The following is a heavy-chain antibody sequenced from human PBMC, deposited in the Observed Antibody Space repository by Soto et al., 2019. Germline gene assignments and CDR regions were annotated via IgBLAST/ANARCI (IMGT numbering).Heavy chain of an antibody. CDR2: IYYSGST. CDR3: ARVTGYYDILTGYSPWGMDV. Sequence: QVQLQESGPGLVKPSQTLSLTCTVSGGSISSGDYYWSWIRQPPGKGLEWIGYIYYSGSTYYNPSLKSRVTISVDTSKNQFSLKLSSVTAADTAVYYCARVTGYYDILTGYSPWGMDVWGQGTTVTVSS. V-gene: IGHV4-30-4*01. J-gene: IGHJ6*02. CDR1: GGSISSGDYY. D-gene: IGHD3-9*01.